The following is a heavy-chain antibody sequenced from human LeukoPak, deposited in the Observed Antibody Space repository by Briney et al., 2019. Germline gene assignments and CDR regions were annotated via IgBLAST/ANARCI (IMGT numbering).Heavy chain of an antibody. V-gene: IGHV3-30*04. CDR2: ISYDGSNK. CDR1: GFTFSSYA. Sequence: GGSLRLSCAASGFTFSSYAMHWVRQAPGKGLEWVAVISYDGSNKYYADSVKGRFTISRDNSKNTLYLQMNSLRAEDTAVYYCAGGTYYDILSGDANDAFDIWGQGTMVTVSS. CDR3: AGGTYYDILSGDANDAFDI. J-gene: IGHJ3*02. D-gene: IGHD3-9*01.